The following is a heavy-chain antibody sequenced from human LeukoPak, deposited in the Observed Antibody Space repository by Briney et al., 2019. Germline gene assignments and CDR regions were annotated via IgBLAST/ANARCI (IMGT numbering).Heavy chain of an antibody. CDR2: ISGSGGST. V-gene: IGHV3-23*01. CDR3: AKDRGGYYYDSSGYRF. D-gene: IGHD3-22*01. Sequence: GGSLRLSCAASGFTFSSYAMSWVRQAPGKGLEWVSAISGSGGSTYYADSVKGRFTISRDNSKNTVYLQMNSLRAEDTAVYYCAKDRGGYYYDSSGYRFWGQGTLVTVSS. J-gene: IGHJ4*02. CDR1: GFTFSSYA.